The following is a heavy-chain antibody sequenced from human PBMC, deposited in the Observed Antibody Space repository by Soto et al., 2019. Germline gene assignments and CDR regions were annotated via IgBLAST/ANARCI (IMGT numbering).Heavy chain of an antibody. Sequence: GGSLRLSCAASGFTFSSYGMRWVRQAPGEGLEWVAVISYDGSNKYYADSVKGRFTISRDNSKNTLYLQMNSLRAEDTAVYYCAKMGTIAVAILEAYFDYWGQGTLVTVSS. D-gene: IGHD6-19*01. CDR1: GFTFSSYG. CDR3: AKMGTIAVAILEAYFDY. J-gene: IGHJ4*02. V-gene: IGHV3-30*18. CDR2: ISYDGSNK.